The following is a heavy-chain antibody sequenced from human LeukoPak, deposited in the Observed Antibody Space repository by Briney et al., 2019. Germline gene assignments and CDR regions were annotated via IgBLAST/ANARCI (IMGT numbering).Heavy chain of an antibody. CDR3: ARHVGQQLFYYYYGLDV. V-gene: IGHV4-39*01. CDR2: MYYSGST. Sequence: PSETLSLTCTVSGGSISSSSYYWGWIRQPPGKGLEWIGSMYYSGSTYYNPSLKSRVTISVDTSKNQFSLKLNSVTVADTAVYYCARHVGQQLFYYYYGLDVWGQGATVTVSS. CDR1: GGSISSSSYY. J-gene: IGHJ6*02. D-gene: IGHD6-13*01.